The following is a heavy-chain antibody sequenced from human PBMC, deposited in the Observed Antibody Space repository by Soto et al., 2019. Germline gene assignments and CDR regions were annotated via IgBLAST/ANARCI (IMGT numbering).Heavy chain of an antibody. V-gene: IGHV3-15*07. J-gene: IGHJ3*02. CDR2: IKSKTDGGTT. CDR3: TTDRGSISAALWDAFDI. Sequence: EVQLVESGGGLVKPGGSLRLSCAASGFTFSNAWMNWVRQAPGKGLEWVGRIKSKTDGGTTDYAAPVKGRFTISRDDSKNKLYLQMNSLKTEDTAVYYCTTDRGSISAALWDAFDIWGQGTMVTVSS. CDR1: GFTFSNAW. D-gene: IGHD2-21*01.